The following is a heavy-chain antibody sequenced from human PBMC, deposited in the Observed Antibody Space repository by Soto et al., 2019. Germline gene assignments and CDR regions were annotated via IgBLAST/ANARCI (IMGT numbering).Heavy chain of an antibody. CDR1: GFTFSSYA. V-gene: IGHV3-23*01. CDR2: ISGSGGST. CDR3: AKVVWGFDSSGYYLDY. D-gene: IGHD3-22*01. J-gene: IGHJ4*02. Sequence: GPLRLSCAASGFTFSSYAMSCVRQAPGKGLEWVSAISGSGGSTYYADSVKGRFTISRDNSKNTLYLQMNSLRAEDTAVYYCAKVVWGFDSSGYYLDYWGQGTLVTGSS.